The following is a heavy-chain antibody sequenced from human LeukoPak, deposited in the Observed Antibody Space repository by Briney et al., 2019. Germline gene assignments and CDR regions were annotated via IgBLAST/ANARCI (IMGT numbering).Heavy chain of an antibody. Sequence: GGSLRLSCAASGFTASSNYMSWVRQAPGKGLEWVSVIYSGGSTYYADSVKGRFTISRDNSKNTLYLQMNSLRAEETAVYYCARVRHGPGSDAFDIWGQGTMVTVSS. J-gene: IGHJ3*02. V-gene: IGHV3-66*02. CDR1: GFTASSNY. CDR2: IYSGGST. CDR3: ARVRHGPGSDAFDI. D-gene: IGHD2-15*01.